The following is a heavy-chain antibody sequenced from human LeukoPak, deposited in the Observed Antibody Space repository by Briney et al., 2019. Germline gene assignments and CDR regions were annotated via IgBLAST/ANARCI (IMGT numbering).Heavy chain of an antibody. CDR3: ARDHHLTVTDIDY. V-gene: IGHV1-3*01. J-gene: IGHJ4*02. Sequence: ASVKVSCKASGYTFTSYAMHWVRQAPGQRLEWMGWINAGNGNTKYSQKFQGRVTITRDTSASTAYMELSSLRSEDTAVYYCARDHHLTVTDIDYWGQGTLVTVSS. D-gene: IGHD4-17*01. CDR2: INAGNGNT. CDR1: GYTFTSYA.